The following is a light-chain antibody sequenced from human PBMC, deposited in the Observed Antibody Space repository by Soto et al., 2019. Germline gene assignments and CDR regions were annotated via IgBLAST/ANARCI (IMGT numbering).Light chain of an antibody. J-gene: IGKJ2*01. CDR3: QQYNTYPYT. Sequence: DIQMTQSPSTLSASVGDRVTITCRASQSITSRLAWYQQKPGKAPKLLIYDASSLESGVPSRFSGSASGTEFTLTTSILQPDDFATYYCQQYNTYPYTFGQGTKLESK. CDR2: DAS. CDR1: QSITSR. V-gene: IGKV1-5*01.